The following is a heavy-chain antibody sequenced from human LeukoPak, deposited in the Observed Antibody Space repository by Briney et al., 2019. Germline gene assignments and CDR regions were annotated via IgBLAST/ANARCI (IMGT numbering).Heavy chain of an antibody. CDR2: ISTSGSTI. CDR1: GFTFSDYY. Sequence: GGSLRLSCAASGFTFSDYYMSWVRQAPGKGLEWLLYISTSGSTIYYADSVRGRFTISRDNAKNSLYLQMNSLRAEDTAVYYCAREVRQLENGYYGMDVWGQGTTVTVSS. V-gene: IGHV3-11*01. J-gene: IGHJ6*02. CDR3: AREVRQLENGYYGMDV. D-gene: IGHD6-13*01.